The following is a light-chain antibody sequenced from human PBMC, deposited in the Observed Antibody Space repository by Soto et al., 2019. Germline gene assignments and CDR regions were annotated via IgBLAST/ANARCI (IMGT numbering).Light chain of an antibody. Sequence: DIQMTQSPSSLSASVGDRVTITCRASQGISNYLAWYQQKPGKVPKLLIYAASTLQSGVPSRFSGSGSWTDFTLTIRSLEPEDVATYLFQKYNRGSLLTFGGGTKVEIK. V-gene: IGKV1-27*01. CDR1: QGISNY. J-gene: IGKJ4*01. CDR2: AAS. CDR3: QKYNRGSLLT.